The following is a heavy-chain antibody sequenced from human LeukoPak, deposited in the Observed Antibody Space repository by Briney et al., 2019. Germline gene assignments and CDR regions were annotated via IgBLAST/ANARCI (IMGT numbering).Heavy chain of an antibody. Sequence: SETLSLTCTVSGGSISSYYWSWIRQPPGKGLEWIGYIYYSGSTNYNPSLKSRVTISVDTSKNQFSLKLSSVTAADTAVYYCARGEYCSGGSCYETSFFDYWGQGTLVTVSS. V-gene: IGHV4-59*12. J-gene: IGHJ4*02. CDR2: IYYSGST. CDR3: ARGEYCSGGSCYETSFFDY. D-gene: IGHD2-15*01. CDR1: GGSISSYY.